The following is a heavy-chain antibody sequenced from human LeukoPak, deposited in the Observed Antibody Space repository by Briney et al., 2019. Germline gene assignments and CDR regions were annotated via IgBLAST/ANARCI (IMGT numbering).Heavy chain of an antibody. V-gene: IGHV3-30*18. D-gene: IGHD3-16*01. CDR1: GFTFSSYG. CDR3: AKDLPVLHS. J-gene: IGHJ4*02. CDR2: ISYDGSNK. Sequence: HPGGSLRLSCAASGFTFSSYGMHWVRQAPGKGLEWVAVISYDGSNKYYADSVKGRFTISRDNSKNTLYLQMNSLRAEDTAVYYCAKDLPVLHSWGQGTLVTVSS.